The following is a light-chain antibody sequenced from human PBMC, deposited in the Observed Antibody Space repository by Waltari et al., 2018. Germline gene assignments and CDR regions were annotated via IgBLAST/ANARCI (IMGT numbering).Light chain of an antibody. V-gene: IGKV4-1*01. CDR2: WAS. J-gene: IGKJ3*01. Sequence: DVVMTQSPDSLAVSLGERATINGKSSQSLLYSSNNKNYLAWYQKKQGQPPKLLIYWASTRESGVPDRFSGSGSGTDFTLTISSLQAEDVAVYYCQQYYDNVVTFGPGTKVDIK. CDR1: QSLLYSSNNKNY. CDR3: QQYYDNVVT.